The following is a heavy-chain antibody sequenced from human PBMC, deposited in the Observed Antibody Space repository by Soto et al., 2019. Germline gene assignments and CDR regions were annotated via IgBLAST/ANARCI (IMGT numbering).Heavy chain of an antibody. CDR1: GFIFSDYS. J-gene: IGHJ5*02. V-gene: IGHV3-48*02. Sequence: PGGSLRLSCEASGFIFSDYSMNWVRQAPGKGLEWVSYISSGSITIYYADSVRGRFTISRDNAKNSLYLQMNSLRDEDTAVYYCAREPSGGDDYGDPRESWGQGTLVTVSS. D-gene: IGHD4-17*01. CDR3: AREPSGGDDYGDPRES. CDR2: ISSGSITI.